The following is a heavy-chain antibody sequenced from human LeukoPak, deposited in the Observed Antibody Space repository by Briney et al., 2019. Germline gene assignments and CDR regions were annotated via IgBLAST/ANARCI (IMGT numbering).Heavy chain of an antibody. CDR1: GGSISSHY. Sequence: KTSETLSLTCTVSGGSISSHYWSWIRQPPGKGLEWIGYIYYSGSTNYNPSLKSRVTISVDTSENQFSLKLSSVTAADTALYYCARTYYDFWSGFPDLNWFDPWGQGTLVTVSS. CDR2: IYYSGST. CDR3: ARTYYDFWSGFPDLNWFDP. D-gene: IGHD3-3*01. J-gene: IGHJ5*02. V-gene: IGHV4-59*11.